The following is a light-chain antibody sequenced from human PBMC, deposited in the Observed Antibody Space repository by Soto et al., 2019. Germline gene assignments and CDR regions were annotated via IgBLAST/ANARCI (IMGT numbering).Light chain of an antibody. CDR3: SSYATTNNLYV. V-gene: IGLV2-14*03. Sequence: QSVLTQPPSVSGSPGQSITVSCTGTSSDVGAYNFVSWHQQHPRKAPKLMIYNVYDRPSGISYRFSGSKSGNTASLAISGLQAEDEADYYCSSYATTNNLYVFGTGTKVTVL. CDR2: NVY. CDR1: SSDVGAYNF. J-gene: IGLJ1*01.